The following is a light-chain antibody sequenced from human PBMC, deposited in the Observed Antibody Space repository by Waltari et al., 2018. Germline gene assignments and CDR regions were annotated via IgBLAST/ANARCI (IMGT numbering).Light chain of an antibody. V-gene: IGKV1-5*03. Sequence: TCRASKNIKIWLTGYQQKPGKAPNLLIYKASSLQSGVPSRFSGSGSGTEFALTINSLQPDDFATYYCQQYDTYPWTFGHGTKVEIK. J-gene: IGKJ1*01. CDR1: KNIKIW. CDR3: QQYDTYPWT. CDR2: KAS.